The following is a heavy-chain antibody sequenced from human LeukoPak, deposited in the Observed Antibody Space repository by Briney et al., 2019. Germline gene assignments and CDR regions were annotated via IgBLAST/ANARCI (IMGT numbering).Heavy chain of an antibody. J-gene: IGHJ4*02. CDR3: ARVSGYCSEGVCRFDH. V-gene: IGHV4-39*07. Sequence: SETLSLTCIVSGGSISSSIYYWAWVRQPPGKGLEWIGTVFYNGATQYSPSLRSRVTISIDTSTNQFSLKLTSVTAADTALYYCARVSGYCSEGVCRFDHWGQGTLVTVSS. CDR2: VFYNGAT. D-gene: IGHD2-8*01. CDR1: GGSISSSIYY.